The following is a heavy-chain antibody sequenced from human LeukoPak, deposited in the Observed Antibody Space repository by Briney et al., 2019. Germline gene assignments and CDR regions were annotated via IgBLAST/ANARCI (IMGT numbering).Heavy chain of an antibody. Sequence: GGSLRLSCAASGFTFSSYGMHWVRQAPGKGLEWVSAISGSGGSTYYADSVKGRFTISRDNSKNTLYLQMNSLRAEDTAVYYCAKEESGYDSNWFDPWGQGTLVTVSS. CDR1: GFTFSSYG. D-gene: IGHD5-12*01. CDR2: ISGSGGST. J-gene: IGHJ5*02. CDR3: AKEESGYDSNWFDP. V-gene: IGHV3-23*01.